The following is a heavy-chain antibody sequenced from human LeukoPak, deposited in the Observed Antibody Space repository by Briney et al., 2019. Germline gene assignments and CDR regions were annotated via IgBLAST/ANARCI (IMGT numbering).Heavy chain of an antibody. J-gene: IGHJ4*02. V-gene: IGHV3-23*01. CDR3: AKRVPYSSSSVYFDF. Sequence: PGGSLRLSCAASGFTFSTYGMSWVRQAPGQGLEWFSAISDSGSDTYYADSVKGRFTISRDNSKNTLYLQMNSLRAEDTAVYYCAKRVPYSSSSVYFDFWGQGTLVTVSS. CDR1: GFTFSTYG. D-gene: IGHD6-6*01. CDR2: ISDSGSDT.